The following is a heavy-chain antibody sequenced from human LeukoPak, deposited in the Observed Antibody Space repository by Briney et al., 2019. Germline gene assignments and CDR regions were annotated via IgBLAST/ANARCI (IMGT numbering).Heavy chain of an antibody. CDR1: GGSFSGYY. J-gene: IGHJ4*02. CDR3: ASFYTDYALLDY. D-gene: IGHD4-17*01. Sequence: KASETLSLTCVVYGGSFSGYYWSWIRQPPGKGLEWIGNTHYSGSTYYNPSLESRVTISVDTSKHQFSLKLSSVTAADTAVYYCASFYTDYALLDYWGQGTLVTVSS. CDR2: THYSGST. V-gene: IGHV4-34*01.